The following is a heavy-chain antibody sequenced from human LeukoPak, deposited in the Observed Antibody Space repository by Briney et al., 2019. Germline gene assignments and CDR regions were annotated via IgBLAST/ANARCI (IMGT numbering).Heavy chain of an antibody. CDR3: ATDKVGHQEHYYYGMDV. CDR2: IYYGGST. CDR1: GGSITSDTFY. Sequence: SETLSLTCSVSGGSITSDTFYCSWIRQHPGKGLEWIGNIYYGGSTYYNPSLKGRVTISVDTSKNQFSLKLTSVTAADTAVYYCATDKVGHQEHYYYGMDVWGQGTTVTVSS. V-gene: IGHV4-31*03. J-gene: IGHJ6*02. D-gene: IGHD1-1*01.